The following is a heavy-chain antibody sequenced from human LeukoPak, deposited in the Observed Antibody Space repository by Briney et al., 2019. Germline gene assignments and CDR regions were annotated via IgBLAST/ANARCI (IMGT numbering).Heavy chain of an antibody. J-gene: IGHJ4*02. CDR2: ISSSGSYI. D-gene: IGHD3-22*01. CDR1: GFTFGSYS. Sequence: GGSLRLSCAASGFTFGSYSMNWVRQAPGKGLEWVSSISSSGSYIYYADSVKGRFTISRDNAKNSLYLQVNSLRAEDTAVYYCARVFYDSSARGNHFDYWGQGTLVTVSS. V-gene: IGHV3-21*01. CDR3: ARVFYDSSARGNHFDY.